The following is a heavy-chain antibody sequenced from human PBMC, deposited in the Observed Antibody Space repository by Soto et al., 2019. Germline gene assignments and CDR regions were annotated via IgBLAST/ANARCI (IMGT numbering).Heavy chain of an antibody. CDR3: ARVPRVSSTGTGAH. CDR1: GFTFSPYW. V-gene: IGHV3-74*01. CDR2: ISYDGSTA. J-gene: IGHJ4*02. D-gene: IGHD1-1*01. Sequence: GGSLRLSCSLSGFTFSPYWMHWVRQVPGKGLTWVSRISYDGSTATYADSVKGRFVISRDNAKNSLYLDMNTLRADDAGLYYCARVPRVSSTGTGAHWGRGTLVTVSS.